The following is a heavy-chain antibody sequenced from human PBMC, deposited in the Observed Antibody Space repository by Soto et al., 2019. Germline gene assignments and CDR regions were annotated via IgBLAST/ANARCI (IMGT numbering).Heavy chain of an antibody. D-gene: IGHD6-6*01. CDR1: GFTFSSYA. J-gene: IGHJ4*02. V-gene: IGHV3-30-3*01. CDR3: ARDATTIAARTLFDY. Sequence: GGSLRLSCAASGFTFSSYAMHWARQAPGKGLEWVAVISYDGSNKYYADSVKGRFTISRDNSKNTLYLQMNSLRAEDTAVYYCARDATTIAARTLFDYWGQGTLVTVSS. CDR2: ISYDGSNK.